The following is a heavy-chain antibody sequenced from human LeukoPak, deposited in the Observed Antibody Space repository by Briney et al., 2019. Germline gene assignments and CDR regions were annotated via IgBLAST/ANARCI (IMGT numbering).Heavy chain of an antibody. CDR3: ARAIPAGYCSGSNCYALDF. V-gene: IGHV1-69*13. D-gene: IGHD2-2*03. CDR1: GGSFSTYA. CDR2: IIPIFDIA. Sequence: ASVKVSCKTSGGSFSTYAYSWVRQAPGQGLEWVGGIIPIFDIANYAQNFQGRLTITADEATTTVFMELSTLRSDDTAVYYCARAIPAGYCSGSNCYALDFWGQGTLVTVSS. J-gene: IGHJ4*02.